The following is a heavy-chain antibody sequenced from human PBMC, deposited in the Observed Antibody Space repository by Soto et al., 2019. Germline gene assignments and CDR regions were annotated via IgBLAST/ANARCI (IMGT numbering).Heavy chain of an antibody. Sequence: QVQLQESGPGLVKPSQTLSLTCTVSGGSISSGDYYWSWIRQPPGKGLEWSGYIYYSGSTYYNPSLKSRVTISVDTSKNQFSLKLSSVTAADTAVYYCARVTVDILTGWVYFDYWGQGTLVTVSS. CDR3: ARVTVDILTGWVYFDY. D-gene: IGHD3-9*01. CDR1: GGSISSGDYY. CDR2: IYYSGST. V-gene: IGHV4-30-4*01. J-gene: IGHJ4*02.